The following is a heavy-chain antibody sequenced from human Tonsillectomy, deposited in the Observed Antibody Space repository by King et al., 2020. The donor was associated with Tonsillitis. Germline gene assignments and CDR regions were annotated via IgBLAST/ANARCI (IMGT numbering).Heavy chain of an antibody. J-gene: IGHJ3*02. Sequence: VQLVESGGGLVKPGGSLRLSCAASGFTFSDYYMSWVRQAPGRGLEWISYISRSSSHTKYADSVKGRFTISRDNAKKSVYLQINSLRGEDTAVYYCARVAEVLWFGESNADGFDIWGQGTKVTVSS. D-gene: IGHD3-10*01. V-gene: IGHV3-11*06. CDR1: GFTFSDYY. CDR3: ARVAEVLWFGESNADGFDI. CDR2: ISRSSSHT.